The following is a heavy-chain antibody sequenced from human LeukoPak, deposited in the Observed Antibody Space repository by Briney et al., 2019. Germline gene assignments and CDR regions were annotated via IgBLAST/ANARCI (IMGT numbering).Heavy chain of an antibody. Sequence: GSLRLSCAASGFTFSSYAMHWVRQAPGKRLEWVAVISYDGSNKYYADSVKGRFTISRDNSKNTLYLQMNSLRAEDTAVYYCAREFGGATDYWGQGTLVTVSS. V-gene: IGHV3-30-3*01. D-gene: IGHD3-16*01. CDR2: ISYDGSNK. CDR3: AREFGGATDY. CDR1: GFTFSSYA. J-gene: IGHJ4*02.